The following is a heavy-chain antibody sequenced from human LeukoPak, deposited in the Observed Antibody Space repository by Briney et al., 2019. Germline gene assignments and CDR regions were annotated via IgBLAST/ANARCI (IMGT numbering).Heavy chain of an antibody. CDR2: IYTSGST. J-gene: IGHJ4*02. CDR3: ARRVGYSSSWYYFDY. CDR1: GGSIRSYY. V-gene: IGHV4-4*09. Sequence: SETLSLTCTDSGGSIRSYYWSWIRQPPGKGLEWIGYIYTSGSTNYNPSLKSRVTISVDTSKNQFSLKLSSVTAADTAVYYCARRVGYSSSWYYFDYWGQGTLVTVSS. D-gene: IGHD6-13*01.